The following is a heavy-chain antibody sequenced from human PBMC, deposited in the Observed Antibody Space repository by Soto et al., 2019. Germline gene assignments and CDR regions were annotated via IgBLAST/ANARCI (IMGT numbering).Heavy chain of an antibody. J-gene: IGHJ5*02. CDR3: ARGSTTVVTPNWFDP. D-gene: IGHD4-17*01. CDR1: GASVSSGY. V-gene: IGHV4-59*02. Sequence: SETLSLTCTVSGASVSSGYWSWIRQPPGKGLEWIGFMYFGGSFNYNPALTSRVTISVDTSKNQFSLKLNSVTAADTAIYYCARGSTTVVTPNWFDPWGQGTLVTVSS. CDR2: MYFGGSF.